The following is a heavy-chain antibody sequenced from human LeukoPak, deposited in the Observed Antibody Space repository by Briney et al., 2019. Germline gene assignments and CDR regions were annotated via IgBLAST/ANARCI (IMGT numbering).Heavy chain of an antibody. CDR1: GGSISSYY. J-gene: IGHJ3*02. D-gene: IGHD3-22*01. Sequence: SETLSLTCTVSGGSISSYYWSWIRQPPGKGLEWIGYIYYSGSTNYNPSLKSRVTISVDTSKNQFSLKLSSVTAADTAVYYCARAEDYYDSSGYYSAAFHIWGQGTMVTVSS. CDR2: IYYSGST. CDR3: ARAEDYYDSSGYYSAAFHI. V-gene: IGHV4-59*01.